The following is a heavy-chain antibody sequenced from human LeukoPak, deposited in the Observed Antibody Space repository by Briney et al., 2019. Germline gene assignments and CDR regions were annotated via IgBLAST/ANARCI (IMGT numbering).Heavy chain of an antibody. CDR2: ISWDGGTT. V-gene: IGHV3-43D*04. J-gene: IGHJ4*02. CDR3: ASGGYGGVFDY. CDR1: GFDFDDYM. D-gene: IGHD4-23*01. Sequence: GGSLRLSCAASGFDFDDYMMHWVRQVPGKGLEWVSLISWDGGTTNYADSVKGRFTISRDNSKNSLYFLMNDLTAEDTAFYYCASGGYGGVFDYWGQGTLVTVSS.